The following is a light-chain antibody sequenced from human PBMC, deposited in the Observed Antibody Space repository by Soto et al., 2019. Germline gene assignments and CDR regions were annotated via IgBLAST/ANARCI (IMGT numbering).Light chain of an antibody. CDR2: EVT. J-gene: IGLJ2*01. V-gene: IGLV2-14*03. CDR1: SSDIGANKF. Sequence: QSALTQPASVSGSPGQSITISCTGTSSDIGANKFVSWYQQHPGKAPKVLIYEVTNRPSGISNRFSGSKSGNTASLTISGLRAEDEADSYCNSYTNTGARVFGGGTKLTVL. CDR3: NSYTNTGARV.